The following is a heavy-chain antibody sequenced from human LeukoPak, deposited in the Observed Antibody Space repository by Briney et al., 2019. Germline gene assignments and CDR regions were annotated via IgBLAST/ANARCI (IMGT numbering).Heavy chain of an antibody. CDR3: ARADYGESNGFDP. J-gene: IGHJ5*02. CDR1: GGTFSSYA. CDR2: IIPIFGTA. D-gene: IGHD4-17*01. V-gene: IGHV1-69*05. Sequence: SVKVSCKASGGTFSSYAISWVRQAPGQGLEWMGGIIPIFGTANYAQKFQGRVTITTDESTSTAYMELSSLRSEDTAVYYCARADYGESNGFDPWGQGTLVTVSS.